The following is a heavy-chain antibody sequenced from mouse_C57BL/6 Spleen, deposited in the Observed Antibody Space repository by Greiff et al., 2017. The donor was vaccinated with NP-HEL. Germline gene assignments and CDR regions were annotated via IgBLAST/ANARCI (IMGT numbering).Heavy chain of an antibody. J-gene: IGHJ2*01. CDR3: TRGDYDSYYFDY. D-gene: IGHD2-4*01. CDR2: ISSGGDYL. Sequence: EVHLVESGEGLVKPGGSLKLSCAASGFTFSSYAMSWVRQTPEKRLEWVAYISSGGDYLYYADTVKGRFPISRDNARNTLYLKMRSLKSENTARYYCTRGDYDSYYFDYWGQGTTLTVSS. V-gene: IGHV5-9-1*02. CDR1: GFTFSSYA.